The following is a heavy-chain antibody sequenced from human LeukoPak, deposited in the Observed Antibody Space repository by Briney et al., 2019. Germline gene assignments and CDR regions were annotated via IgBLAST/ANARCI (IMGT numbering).Heavy chain of an antibody. CDR3: AGVMGGITADY. CDR2: IDHSGST. D-gene: IGHD3-10*01. V-gene: IGHV4-34*01. Sequence: SETLSLTCAVYGGSFGGYYWSWIRQPPGKGLEWIGEIDHSGSTNYNPSLKSRVTVSVDTSKRWFSLKMTSVTAADTAVYYCAGVMGGITADYWGQGTLVTVSS. J-gene: IGHJ4*02. CDR1: GGSFGGYY.